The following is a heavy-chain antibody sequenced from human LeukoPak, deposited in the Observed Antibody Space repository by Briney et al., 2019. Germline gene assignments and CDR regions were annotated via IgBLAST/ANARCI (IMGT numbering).Heavy chain of an antibody. CDR1: GGTFSSYA. Sequence: ASVKVSCKASGGTFSSYAISWARQAPGQGLEWMGRIIPILGIANYAQKFQGRVTITADKSTSTAYMELRSLRSDDTAVYYCAREVLDPEEYYYMDVWGKGTTVTVSS. D-gene: IGHD3/OR15-3a*01. CDR2: IIPILGIA. CDR3: AREVLDPEEYYYMDV. J-gene: IGHJ6*03. V-gene: IGHV1-69*04.